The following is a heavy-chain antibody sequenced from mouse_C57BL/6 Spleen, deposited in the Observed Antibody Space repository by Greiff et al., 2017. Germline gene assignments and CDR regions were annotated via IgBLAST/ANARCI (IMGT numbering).Heavy chain of an antibody. V-gene: IGHV5-4*01. Sequence: EVKVVESGGGLVKPGGSLKLSCAASGFTFSSYAMSWVRQTPEKRLEWVATISDGGSYTYYPDNVKGRFTISRDNAKNNLYLQMSHLKSEETAMYYCARDQNGGFAYWGQGTLVTVSA. CDR3: ARDQNGGFAY. CDR2: ISDGGSYT. CDR1: GFTFSSYA. J-gene: IGHJ3*01.